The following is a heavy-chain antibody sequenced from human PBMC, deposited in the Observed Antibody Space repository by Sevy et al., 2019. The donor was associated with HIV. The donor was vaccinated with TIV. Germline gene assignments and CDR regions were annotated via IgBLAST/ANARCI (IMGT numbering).Heavy chain of an antibody. Sequence: SEILSLTCTVSGGSISSYYWSWIRQPAGKGLEWIGRIHTSGSTNYNPSLKSRVTMSVDTSKNQFSLKLSSVTAADTAVYYCARAPYYYGSGSYPYYYYYYGMDVWGQGTTVTVSS. CDR3: ARAPYYYGSGSYPYYYYYYGMDV. V-gene: IGHV4-4*07. D-gene: IGHD3-10*01. CDR2: IHTSGST. CDR1: GGSISSYY. J-gene: IGHJ6*02.